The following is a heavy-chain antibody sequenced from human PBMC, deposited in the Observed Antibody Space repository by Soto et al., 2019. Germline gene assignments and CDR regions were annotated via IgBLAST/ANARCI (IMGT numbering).Heavy chain of an antibody. V-gene: IGHV4-30-4*01. D-gene: IGHD5-12*01. CDR1: GGSINSGDYY. Sequence: SETLSLTCTVSGGSINSGDYYWTWVRQPPGKGLEWIGYIYYDGNSQHNPSLKSRVTMSIDTSKNQFSLNLSSVTAADTAVYYCARDRRWLPRGPNNWLDLWGQGTKVT. CDR3: ARDRRWLPRGPNNWLDL. J-gene: IGHJ5*02. CDR2: IYYDGNS.